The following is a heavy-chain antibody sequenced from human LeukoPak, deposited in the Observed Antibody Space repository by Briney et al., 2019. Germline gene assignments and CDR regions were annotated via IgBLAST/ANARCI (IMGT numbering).Heavy chain of an antibody. D-gene: IGHD4-17*01. CDR2: IIPIFGTA. Sequence: ASVKVSCKASVGTFSSYAISWVRQAPGQGLEWMGGIIPIFGTANYAQKFQGRVTITADESTSTAYMELSSLRSEDTAVHYCARKDYDWFDPWGQGTLVTVSS. CDR3: ARKDYDWFDP. J-gene: IGHJ5*02. CDR1: VGTFSSYA. V-gene: IGHV1-69*13.